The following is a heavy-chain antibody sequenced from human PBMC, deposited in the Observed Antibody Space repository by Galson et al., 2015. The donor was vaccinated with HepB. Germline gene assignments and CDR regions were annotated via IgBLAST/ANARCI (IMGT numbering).Heavy chain of an antibody. CDR3: ARIRDSSSWYVFDY. J-gene: IGHJ4*02. CDR2: IYWDDDK. V-gene: IGHV2-5*02. D-gene: IGHD6-13*01. Sequence: PALVKPTQTLTLTCTFSGFSLSTSGVGVGWIRQPPGKALEWLALIYWDDDKRYSPSLKSRLTITKDTSKNQVVLTMTNMDPVDTATYYCARIRDSSSWYVFDYWGQGTLVTVSS. CDR1: GFSLSTSGVG.